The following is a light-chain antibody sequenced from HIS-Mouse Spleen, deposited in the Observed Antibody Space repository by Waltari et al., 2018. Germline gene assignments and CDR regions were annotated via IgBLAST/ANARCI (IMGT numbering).Light chain of an antibody. CDR3: AAWDDSLSGV. CDR2: RNK. J-gene: IGLJ2*01. CDR1: SSNIGSNY. V-gene: IGLV1-47*01. Sequence: QSVLTQPPSASGTPGQRFPISCSGSSSNIGSNYVYCYQQPPGTAPKLLIYRNKQRPSGVPDRFSGSKSGTSASLAISGLRSEDEADYYCAAWDDSLSGVFGGGTKLTVL.